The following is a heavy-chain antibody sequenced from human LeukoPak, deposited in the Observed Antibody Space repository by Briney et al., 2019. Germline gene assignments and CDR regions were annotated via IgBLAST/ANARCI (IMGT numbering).Heavy chain of an antibody. J-gene: IGHJ4*02. D-gene: IGHD2-21*02. V-gene: IGHV3-30*04. Sequence: GGSLRLSCAASGFTFSNYAMHWVRQAPGKGLEWVAVISYDGSNKYYADSVKGRFTISRDNSKNTLYLQMNSLRAEDTAVYYCARDPDCGGDCYGYFDYWGQGTLVTVSS. CDR3: ARDPDCGGDCYGYFDY. CDR2: ISYDGSNK. CDR1: GFTFSNYA.